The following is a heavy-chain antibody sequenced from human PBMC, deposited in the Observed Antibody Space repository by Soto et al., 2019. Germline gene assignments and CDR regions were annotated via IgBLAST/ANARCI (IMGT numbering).Heavy chain of an antibody. CDR2: IYHSDSA. CDR1: GYSISGGFY. J-gene: IGHJ5*02. D-gene: IGHD3-3*01. Sequence: SETLSLTCDVSGYSISGGFYWGWIRQPPGKGLEWIANIYHSDSAYYTPSLKTRVTTSVDTSKNQISLRLNSVTAADTAVYFCARVRIFDYWFDPWRHGIPVTVSS. CDR3: ARVRIFDYWFDP. V-gene: IGHV4-38-2*01.